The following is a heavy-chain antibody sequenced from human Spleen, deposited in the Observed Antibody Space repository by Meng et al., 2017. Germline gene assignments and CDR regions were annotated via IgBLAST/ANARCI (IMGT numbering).Heavy chain of an antibody. Sequence: QPQLQESGPGLVKPSEALSLTCIVCGGSIHTSCYYWGWIRQPPGKGLEWIGCIGHSGITYYSPSLKSRVTVSIDTSKSQFSLKLTSVTAADTAVYYCVRSSGWVRTGFDPWGQGTLVTVS. CDR3: VRSSGWVRTGFDP. CDR1: GGSIHTSCYY. J-gene: IGHJ5*02. CDR2: IGHSGIT. D-gene: IGHD6-19*01. V-gene: IGHV4-39*01.